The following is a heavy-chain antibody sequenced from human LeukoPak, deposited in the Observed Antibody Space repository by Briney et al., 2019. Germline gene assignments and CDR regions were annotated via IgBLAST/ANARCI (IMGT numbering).Heavy chain of an antibody. CDR1: GYSISSGYY. CDR2: IYHSGST. J-gene: IGHJ4*02. Sequence: SETLSLTCTVSGYSISSGYYWGWIRQPPGKGLEWIGSIYHSGSTYYNPSLKSRVTISVDTSKNQFSLKLSSVTAADTAVYYCARDWLRAPYCGGDCYPGVYWGQGTLVTVSS. D-gene: IGHD2-21*02. CDR3: ARDWLRAPYCGGDCYPGVY. V-gene: IGHV4-38-2*02.